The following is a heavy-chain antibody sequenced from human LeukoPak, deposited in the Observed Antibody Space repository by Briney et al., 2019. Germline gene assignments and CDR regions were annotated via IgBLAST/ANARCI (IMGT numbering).Heavy chain of an antibody. Sequence: SSETLSLTCTVSGGSISGHYWSWIRQPPGKGLEWVGYIHYTGTTNYNPSLKSRVTISVDTSKIQFSLKLSSVTAADTAVYYCARAVSASTVYYFDYWGQGTLVTVSS. CDR3: ARAVSASTVYYFDY. V-gene: IGHV4-59*11. D-gene: IGHD4-17*01. J-gene: IGHJ4*02. CDR2: IHYTGTT. CDR1: GGSISGHY.